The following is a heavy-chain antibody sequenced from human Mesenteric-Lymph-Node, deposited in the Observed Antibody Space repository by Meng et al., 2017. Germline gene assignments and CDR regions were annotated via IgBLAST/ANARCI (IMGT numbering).Heavy chain of an antibody. Sequence: QVQVVQSGAEVKTPGASVKVSCKASGYTFTSYAMHWVRQAPGQRLEWMGWINAGNGNTKYSQKFQGRVTITRDTSASTAYMELSSLRSEDTAVYYCARGDYDYVWGSYRYRELDYWGQGTLVTVSS. CDR3: ARGDYDYVWGSYRYRELDY. V-gene: IGHV1-3*01. CDR1: GYTFTSYA. J-gene: IGHJ4*02. CDR2: INAGNGNT. D-gene: IGHD3-16*02.